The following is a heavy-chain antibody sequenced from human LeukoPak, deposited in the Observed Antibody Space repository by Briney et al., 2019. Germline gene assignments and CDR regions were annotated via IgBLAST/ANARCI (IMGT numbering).Heavy chain of an antibody. J-gene: IGHJ4*02. D-gene: IGHD1-14*01. CDR3: AKEDYPLTVHDGFDY. Sequence: PGGSLRLSCAASGFTFSSYGMHWVRQAPGKGLEWVAVISYDGSNKYYADSVKGRFTISRDNSKNTLYLQMNSLRAEDTAVYYCAKEDYPLTVHDGFDYWGQGTLVTVSS. V-gene: IGHV3-30*18. CDR1: GFTFSSYG. CDR2: ISYDGSNK.